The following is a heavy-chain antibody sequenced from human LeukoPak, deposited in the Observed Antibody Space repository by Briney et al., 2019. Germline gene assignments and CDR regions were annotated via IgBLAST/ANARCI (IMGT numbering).Heavy chain of an antibody. CDR1: GFTFSSYS. CDR2: ISSSSRYI. Sequence: SGGSLRLSCAASGFTFSSYSMNWVRQAPGKGLEWVSSISSSSRYIEYADSVKGRFTISRDNAKNSLYLQMNSLRAEDTAVYYCARDSEYSGYFEHYYYMDVWGKGTTVTISS. CDR3: ARDSEYSGYFEHYYYMDV. J-gene: IGHJ6*03. V-gene: IGHV3-21*01. D-gene: IGHD5-12*01.